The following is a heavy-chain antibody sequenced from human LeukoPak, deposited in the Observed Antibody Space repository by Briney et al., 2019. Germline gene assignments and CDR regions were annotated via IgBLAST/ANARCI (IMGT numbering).Heavy chain of an antibody. CDR1: GFTFSSYA. Sequence: GGSLRLSCAASGFTFSSYAMSWVRQAPGKGLEWVSAISGNGGSTYYADSVKGRFTISRDNSKNTLYLQMNSLRAEDTAVYYCAKDQYYYDSSGYYGYWGQGTLVTVSS. J-gene: IGHJ4*02. CDR2: ISGNGGST. V-gene: IGHV3-23*01. D-gene: IGHD3-22*01. CDR3: AKDQYYYDSSGYYGY.